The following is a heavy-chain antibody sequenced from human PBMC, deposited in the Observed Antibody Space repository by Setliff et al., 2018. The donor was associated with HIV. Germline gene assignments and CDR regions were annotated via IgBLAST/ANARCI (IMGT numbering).Heavy chain of an antibody. J-gene: IGHJ4*02. V-gene: IGHV4-38-2*02. Sequence: PSETLSLTCAVSGYSISSGYYWGWIRQPPGKGLEWIGSIYHSESTNYNPSLKGRVTMSVDTSKNQFSLNLSSVTAADTAVYYCARDRMPMASWVPDKWGQGTLVTVSS. CDR1: GYSISSGYY. CDR3: ARDRMPMASWVPDK. D-gene: IGHD2-2*01. CDR2: IYHSEST.